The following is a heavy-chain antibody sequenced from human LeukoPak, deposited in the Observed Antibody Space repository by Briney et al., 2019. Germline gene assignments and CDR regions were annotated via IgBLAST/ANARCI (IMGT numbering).Heavy chain of an antibody. D-gene: IGHD6-13*01. V-gene: IGHV3-30*03. CDR1: GFTFSSYG. CDR3: ARSVIAAADNFDY. J-gene: IGHJ4*02. Sequence: GGSLRLSCAASGFTFSSYGMHWVRQAPGKGLEWVAVISYDGSNKYYADSVKGRFTISRDNSKNTLYLQMNSLRAEDTAVYYCARSVIAAADNFDYWGQGTLVTVSS. CDR2: ISYDGSNK.